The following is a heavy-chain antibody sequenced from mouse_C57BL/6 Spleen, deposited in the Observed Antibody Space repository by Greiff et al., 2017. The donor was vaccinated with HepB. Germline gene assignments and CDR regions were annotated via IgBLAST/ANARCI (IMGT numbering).Heavy chain of an antibody. V-gene: IGHV1-54*01. CDR2: INPGSGGT. CDR3: ARREAYGNFDY. D-gene: IGHD2-1*01. Sequence: VQLVESGAELVRPGTSVKVSCKASGYAFTNYLIEWVKQRPGQGLEWIGVINPGSGGTNYNEKFKGKATLTADKSSSTAYMQRSSLTSEDSAVYFCARREAYGNFDYWGQGTTLTVSS. CDR1: GYAFTNYL. J-gene: IGHJ2*01.